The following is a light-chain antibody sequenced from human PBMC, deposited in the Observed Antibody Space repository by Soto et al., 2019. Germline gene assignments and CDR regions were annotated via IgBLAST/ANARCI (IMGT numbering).Light chain of an antibody. CDR2: KSS. V-gene: IGKV1-5*03. J-gene: IGKJ1*01. CDR1: QSVSIW. Sequence: DIQMTQSPSTLSASEGDRVTISCRASQSVSIWLAWYQQKPGRAPKLLIYKSSILESGVRSRFSGSGSGTEFTLAISSLQPDDFATYYCQQFNTSPWTVGQGTKVEIK. CDR3: QQFNTSPWT.